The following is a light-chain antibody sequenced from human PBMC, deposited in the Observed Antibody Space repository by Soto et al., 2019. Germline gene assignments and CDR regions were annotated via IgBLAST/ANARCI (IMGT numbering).Light chain of an antibody. CDR1: SSDVGGYNY. J-gene: IGLJ1*01. CDR2: EVS. Sequence: VLTQPASVSGSPGQSITISCTGTSSDVGGYNYVSWYQQHPGKAPKLMIYEVSNRPSGVSNRFSGSKSGNTASLTISGLQAEDEADYYCSSYTSSSIDYVFGTGTKLTVL. CDR3: SSYTSSSIDYV. V-gene: IGLV2-14*01.